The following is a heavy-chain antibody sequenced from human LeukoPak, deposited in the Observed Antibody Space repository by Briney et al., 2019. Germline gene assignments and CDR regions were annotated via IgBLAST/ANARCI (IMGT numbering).Heavy chain of an antibody. Sequence: GGSLRLSCTASGFTFSDYSLSWIRQSPGKGLEWISYITSGGGSIFYADFVEGRFTISRDNAENSLYLQLNSLRDEDTAVYYCARWIDGFDVWGQGTMVTVSS. J-gene: IGHJ3*01. D-gene: IGHD2-2*03. CDR1: GFTFSDYS. V-gene: IGHV3-11*01. CDR2: ITSGGGSI. CDR3: ARWIDGFDV.